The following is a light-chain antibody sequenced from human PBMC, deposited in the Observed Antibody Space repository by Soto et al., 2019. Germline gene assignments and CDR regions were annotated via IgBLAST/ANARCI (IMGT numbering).Light chain of an antibody. CDR3: QQYNNWPFT. V-gene: IGKV3-15*01. CDR2: GAS. Sequence: EIVMTQSPATLSVSPGERATLSCRASQSVSSNLAWYQQKPGQAPRLLIYGASTRATGIPARFSVSGSGTEFTLTISSLQSEDVAVYYCQQYNNWPFTVGPGTKVDIK. CDR1: QSVSSN. J-gene: IGKJ3*01.